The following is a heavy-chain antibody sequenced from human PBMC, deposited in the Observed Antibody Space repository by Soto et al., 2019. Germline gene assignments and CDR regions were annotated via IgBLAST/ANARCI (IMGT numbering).Heavy chain of an antibody. CDR2: ISGSSDRT. CDR3: EGSWT. J-gene: IGHJ3*01. V-gene: IGHV3-23*01. D-gene: IGHD5-12*01. Sequence: EVQVLESGGDLVQPGGSLRLSCAASGFTIRNYAMSWVRQAPGKALEWVSGISGSSDRTYDADSVKGRFTISKDTSSNTLYLQINSLRVEDTEVYHCEGSWTWGQGTMVTVSS. CDR1: GFTIRNYA.